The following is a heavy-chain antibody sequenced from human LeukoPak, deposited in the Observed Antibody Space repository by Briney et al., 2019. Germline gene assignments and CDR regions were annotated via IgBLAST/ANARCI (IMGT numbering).Heavy chain of an antibody. J-gene: IGHJ4*02. CDR1: GGSISSTNHY. V-gene: IGHV4-39*01. CDR3: AGGYDCTSISIDY. D-gene: IGHD2-21*02. Sequence: PSETLSLTCTVSGGSISSTNHYWSWIRQPPGKGLEWIGVIYYSGSTYYNPSLKSRVTISVDTSKNQFSLKLSSVTAADTAVYYCAGGYDCTSISIDYWGQGTLVTVSS. CDR2: IYYSGST.